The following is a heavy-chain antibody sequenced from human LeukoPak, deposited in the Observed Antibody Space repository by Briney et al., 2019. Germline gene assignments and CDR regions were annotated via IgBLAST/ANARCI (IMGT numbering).Heavy chain of an antibody. V-gene: IGHV4-31*03. CDR3: AREAPSQGYSSSWYSVDYYYGMDV. J-gene: IGHJ6*02. D-gene: IGHD6-13*01. Sequence: SQTLSLTCTVSGGSISSGGYYWSWIRQHPGKGLEWIGYIYSSGSTNYNPSLKSRVTISVDTSKNQFSLKLSSVTAADTAVYYCAREAPSQGYSSSWYSVDYYYGMDVWGQGTTVTVSS. CDR2: IYSSGST. CDR1: GGSISSGGYY.